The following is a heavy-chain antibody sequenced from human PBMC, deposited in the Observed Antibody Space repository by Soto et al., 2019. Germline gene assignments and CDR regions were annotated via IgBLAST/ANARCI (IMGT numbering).Heavy chain of an antibody. Sequence: ASVKVSCKASGYTFTGYYMHWVRQAPGQGLEWMGWINPNSGGTNYGQKFQGWVTMTRDTSISKAYMELSRLRSDDTAVYYCASGGCSGGSCYWSDYYYYYMDVWGKGTTVTVSS. CDR3: ASGGCSGGSCYWSDYYYYYMDV. J-gene: IGHJ6*03. D-gene: IGHD2-15*01. V-gene: IGHV1-2*04. CDR1: GYTFTGYY. CDR2: INPNSGGT.